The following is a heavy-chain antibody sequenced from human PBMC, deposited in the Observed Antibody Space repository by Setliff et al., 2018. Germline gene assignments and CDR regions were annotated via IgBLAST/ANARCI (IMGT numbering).Heavy chain of an antibody. CDR2: ISNSGGVK. CDR1: GFTFSNYE. CDR3: ARLRKDYGDYYYFDY. V-gene: IGHV3-48*03. J-gene: IGHJ4*02. Sequence: GGSLRLSCVASGFTFSNYEMNWVRQAPGKGLEWVSYISNSGGVKYYVDSVKGRFTISRDNAKNSLYLQMNSLRAEDTAVYYCARLRKDYGDYYYFDYWGQGTLVTVSS. D-gene: IGHD4-17*01.